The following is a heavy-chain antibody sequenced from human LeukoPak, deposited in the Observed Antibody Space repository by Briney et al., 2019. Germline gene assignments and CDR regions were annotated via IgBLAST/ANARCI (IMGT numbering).Heavy chain of an antibody. CDR1: GYTFTSYY. D-gene: IGHD3-3*01. CDR2: INPSGGST. CDR3: ARDYGVWSGYYATNFDY. V-gene: IGHV1-46*01. Sequence: ASVKVSCKASGYTFTSYYMHWVRQAPGQGLEWMGIINPSGGSTSYAQKLQGRVTMTRDMSTSTVYMELSSLRSEDTAVYYCARDYGVWSGYYATNFDYWGQGTLVTVSS. J-gene: IGHJ4*02.